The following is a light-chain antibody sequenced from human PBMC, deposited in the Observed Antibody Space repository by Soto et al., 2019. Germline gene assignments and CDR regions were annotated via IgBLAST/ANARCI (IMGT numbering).Light chain of an antibody. CDR2: GXS. J-gene: IGKJ1*01. V-gene: IGKV4-1*01. Sequence: DIVITQSPDSLAVSLCERATIKGXSSQILLYDSNNKNYLACXQQKPGXTPKXXXYGXSTRDSGGPDRCSGSGSGTDFTLTISSMQAEDVSVYYCQHYYNTTRTFGQGTKVEIK. CDR3: QHYYNTTRT. CDR1: QILLYDSNNKNY.